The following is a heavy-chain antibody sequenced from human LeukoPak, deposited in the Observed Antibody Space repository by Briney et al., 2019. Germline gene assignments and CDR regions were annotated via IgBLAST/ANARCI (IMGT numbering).Heavy chain of an antibody. V-gene: IGHV3-15*01. CDR2: IKSKTDGGTT. J-gene: IGHJ4*02. CDR3: TTGPYDYGSGTYYH. CDR1: GFTFSNAW. D-gene: IGHD3-10*01. Sequence: GGSLRLSCAASGFTFSNAWMSWVRQAPGQGLEWVGRIKSKTDGGTTDYAAPVKGRFTISRDDSKNTLYVQMNSLKTEDTAVYYCTTGPYDYGSGTYYHWGQGTLVTVSS.